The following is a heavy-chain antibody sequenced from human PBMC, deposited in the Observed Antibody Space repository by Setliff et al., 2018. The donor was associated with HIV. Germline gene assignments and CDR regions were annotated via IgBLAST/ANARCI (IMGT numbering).Heavy chain of an antibody. CDR3: ARTNYYYYYMDV. V-gene: IGHV4-59*08. CDR2: IYYSGST. CDR1: GGSISSYY. J-gene: IGHJ6*03. Sequence: SETLSLTCTVSGGSISSYYWSWIRQPPGKGLEWIGYIYYSGSTNYNPSLKSRVTISVDTSKNQISLKLSSVTAADTAVYYCARTNYYYYYMDVWGKGTTVTVSS.